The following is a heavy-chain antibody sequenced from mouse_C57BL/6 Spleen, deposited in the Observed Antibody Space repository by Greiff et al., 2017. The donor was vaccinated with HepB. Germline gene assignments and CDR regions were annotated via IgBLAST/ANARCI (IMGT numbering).Heavy chain of an antibody. D-gene: IGHD1-1*01. J-gene: IGHJ4*01. CDR3: ARHEGDYYGSSYAMDY. Sequence: QVQLQQSGPGLVAPSQSLSITCTVSGFSLTSYGVHWVRQPPGKGLEWLVVIWSDGSTTYNSALKSRLSISKDNSKSQVFLKMNSLQTDDTAMYYCARHEGDYYGSSYAMDYWGQGTSVTVSS. CDR1: GFSLTSYG. V-gene: IGHV2-6-1*01. CDR2: IWSDGST.